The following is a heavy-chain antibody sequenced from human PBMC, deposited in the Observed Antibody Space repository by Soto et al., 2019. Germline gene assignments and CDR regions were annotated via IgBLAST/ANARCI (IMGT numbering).Heavy chain of an antibody. Sequence: QVQLVQSGAEVKKPGSSVKVSCKASGGTFSSYTISWVRQAPGQGLEWMGRIIPILGIANYAQKFQARVTITADNSTSTAYMELSSLRSEDTSVYYCACWTVRGADLYYFDYWGQGTLVTVSS. J-gene: IGHJ4*02. CDR2: IIPILGIA. V-gene: IGHV1-69*02. CDR3: ACWTVRGADLYYFDY. D-gene: IGHD3-10*01. CDR1: GGTFSSYT.